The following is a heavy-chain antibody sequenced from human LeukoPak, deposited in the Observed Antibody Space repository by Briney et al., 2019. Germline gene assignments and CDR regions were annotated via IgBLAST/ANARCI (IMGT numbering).Heavy chain of an antibody. V-gene: IGHV3-11*05. D-gene: IGHD1-26*01. CDR1: GFTFSDYY. Sequence: GGSLRLSCAASGFTFSDYYMSWIRQAPGKGLEWVSCITSSSGYTNYADSVKGRFTLSRDNAKNSLYLQMNSLRAEDTAVYYCARVRGVGATTRFDYWGQGTLVTVSS. CDR2: ITSSSGYT. J-gene: IGHJ4*02. CDR3: ARVRGVGATTRFDY.